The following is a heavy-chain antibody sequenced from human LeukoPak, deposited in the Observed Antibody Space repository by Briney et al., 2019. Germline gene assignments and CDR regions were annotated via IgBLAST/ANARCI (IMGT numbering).Heavy chain of an antibody. D-gene: IGHD6-13*01. Sequence: ASVKVSCKASGYTVSTYGITWVRQAPGQGLERMGWISAYNGNTNYAQKLQGRVTMTTDTSTSTAYMELRSLRSDDTAVYYCAREAGSSWGLDFWGQGTLVTVSS. J-gene: IGHJ4*02. CDR2: ISAYNGNT. CDR1: GYTVSTYG. CDR3: AREAGSSWGLDF. V-gene: IGHV1-18*01.